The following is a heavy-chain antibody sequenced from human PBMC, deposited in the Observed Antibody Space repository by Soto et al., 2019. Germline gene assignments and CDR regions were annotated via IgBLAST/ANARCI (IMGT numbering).Heavy chain of an antibody. CDR1: GFTFSNYA. V-gene: IGHV3-23*01. CDR3: AKSPPPYSSSWYFDY. J-gene: IGHJ4*02. D-gene: IGHD6-13*01. CDR2: ISGSGGST. Sequence: EVQLLESGGGLVQPGGSLRLSCAASGFTFSNYAMSWVRQAPGKGLEWVSAISGSGGSTYYADSVKGRFTISRDNSKSTLFLQMDSLRADDTAVYYCAKSPPPYSSSWYFDYWGQGTLVTVSS.